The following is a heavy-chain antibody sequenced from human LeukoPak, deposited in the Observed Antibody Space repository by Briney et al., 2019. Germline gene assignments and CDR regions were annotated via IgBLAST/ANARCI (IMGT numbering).Heavy chain of an antibody. CDR3: ARGARGYFDY. J-gene: IGHJ4*02. V-gene: IGHV3-48*03. CDR2: ISSSGSTI. Sequence: PGGSLRLSCAASGFTFSSYEVNWVRQAPGKGLEWVSYISSSGSTIYYADSVKGRFTISRDNAKNSLYLQMNSLRAEDTAVYYYARGARGYFDYWGQGTLVTVSS. D-gene: IGHD3-10*01. CDR1: GFTFSSYE.